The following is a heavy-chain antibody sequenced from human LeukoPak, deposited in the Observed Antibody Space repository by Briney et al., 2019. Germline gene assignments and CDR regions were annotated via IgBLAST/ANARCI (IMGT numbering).Heavy chain of an antibody. V-gene: IGHV3-21*04. CDR3: AKEEWLGKMNYFDH. D-gene: IGHD6-19*01. Sequence: GSLRLSCAASGFTFSSYSMNWVRQAPGKGLEWVSSISSSSSYIYYADSVKGRFTISRDNAKNTLYLQMNSLRAEDTAVYYCAKEEWLGKMNYFDHWGQGTLVTVSS. CDR1: GFTFSSYS. CDR2: ISSSSSYI. J-gene: IGHJ4*02.